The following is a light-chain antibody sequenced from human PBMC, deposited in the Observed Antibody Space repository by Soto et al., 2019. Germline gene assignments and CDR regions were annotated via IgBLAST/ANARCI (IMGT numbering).Light chain of an antibody. J-gene: IGKJ1*01. Sequence: EIVLTQSPGTLSLSPGERATLSCRASQSLSSTYLAWYRQKPGQAPGLLIYGASSRATGIPDRFSGSGSGTDFPLTISRLESEDFAVYYGQQYGDSPRTFGQGTTVEIK. CDR1: QSLSSTY. CDR2: GAS. CDR3: QQYGDSPRT. V-gene: IGKV3-20*01.